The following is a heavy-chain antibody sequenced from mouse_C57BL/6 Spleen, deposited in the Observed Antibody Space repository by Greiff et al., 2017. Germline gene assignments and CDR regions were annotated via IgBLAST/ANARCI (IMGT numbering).Heavy chain of an antibody. CDR3: TAGSPDY. Sequence: VQLQQSGTELVRPGASVKLSCTASGFNIKDDYMNWVKQRPEQGLEWIGWIDPENGDTEYAPKFTGKATISADTSSNTAYLQLSSLTAEDTAVYYCTAGSPDYWGQGTTLTVSS. J-gene: IGHJ2*01. V-gene: IGHV14-4*01. CDR1: GFNIKDDY. CDR2: IDPENGDT.